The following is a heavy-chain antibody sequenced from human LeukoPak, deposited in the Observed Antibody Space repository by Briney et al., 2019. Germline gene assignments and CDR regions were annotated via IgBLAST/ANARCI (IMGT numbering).Heavy chain of an antibody. J-gene: IGHJ4*02. V-gene: IGHV3-21*01. Sequence: GGSLRLSCAASGFTFSSYSMNWVRQAPGKGLEWVSSISSSSSYIYYADSVKGRFTISRDNAKNSLYLQMNSLRAEDTAVYYCARSGSSGALFDYWGQGTLVTVSS. CDR2: ISSSSSYI. CDR1: GFTFSSYS. D-gene: IGHD6-19*01. CDR3: ARSGSSGALFDY.